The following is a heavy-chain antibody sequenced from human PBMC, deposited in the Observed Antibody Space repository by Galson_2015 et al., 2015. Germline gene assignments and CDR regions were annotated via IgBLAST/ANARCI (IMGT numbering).Heavy chain of an antibody. D-gene: IGHD3-10*01. CDR1: GYTFTSYG. CDR3: ASVPYGSGSYFGYYGMDV. V-gene: IGHV1-18*01. J-gene: IGHJ6*02. Sequence: SVKVSCKAPGYTFTSYGISWVRQAPGQGLEWMGWISAYNGNTNYAQKLQGRVTMTTDTSTSTAYMELRSLRSDDTAVYYCASVPYGSGSYFGYYGMDVWGQGTTVTVSS. CDR2: ISAYNGNT.